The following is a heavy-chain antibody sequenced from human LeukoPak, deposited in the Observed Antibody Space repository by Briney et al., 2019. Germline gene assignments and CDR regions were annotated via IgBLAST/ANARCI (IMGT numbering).Heavy chain of an antibody. CDR1: GLSLSTSGVG. V-gene: IGHV2-5*02. CDR3: AHSTAVAERVSDFDY. CDR2: IYWDDDK. J-gene: IGHJ4*02. D-gene: IGHD6-19*01. Sequence: SGPTLVKPTQTLTLTCTFSGLSLSTSGVGVGWIRQHPGKALEWLALIYWDDDKRYSPSLKSRLTITKDTSKNQVVLTMTNMDPVDTATYYCAHSTAVAERVSDFDYWGQGTLVTVSS.